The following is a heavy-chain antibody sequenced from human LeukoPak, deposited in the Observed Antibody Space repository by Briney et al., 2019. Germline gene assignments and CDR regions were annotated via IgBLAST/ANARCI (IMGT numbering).Heavy chain of an antibody. Sequence: GGSLRLSCAASGFTFSSYSMNWVRQAPGKGLEWVSSISSSSSYIYYADSVKGRFTISRDNSKNTLYLQMNSLRAEDTAVYYCARVLHSYDYVWGSYRFPELYYYYGMDVWGQGTTVTVSS. CDR1: GFTFSSYS. V-gene: IGHV3-21*01. D-gene: IGHD3-16*02. CDR2: ISSSSSYI. CDR3: ARVLHSYDYVWGSYRFPELYYYYGMDV. J-gene: IGHJ6*02.